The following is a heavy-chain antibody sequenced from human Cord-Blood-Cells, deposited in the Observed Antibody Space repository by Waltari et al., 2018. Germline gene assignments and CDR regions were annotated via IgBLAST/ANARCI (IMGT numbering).Heavy chain of an antibody. Sequence: SSSDISWVRQAPGQGLEWMGGIIPIFGTANDPQKFQGRVTSTAEESTSTAYMELSSLRSWDTAVYYCARGNYYGSGSTYYYDGMDVWGQGTTVTVSS. CDR1: SSSD. D-gene: IGHD3-10*01. V-gene: IGHV1-69*01. CDR2: IIPIFGTA. J-gene: IGHJ6*02. CDR3: ARGNYYGSGSTYYYDGMDV.